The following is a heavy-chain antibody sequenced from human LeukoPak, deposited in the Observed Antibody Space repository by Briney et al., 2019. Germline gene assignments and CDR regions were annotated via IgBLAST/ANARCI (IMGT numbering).Heavy chain of an antibody. Sequence: ASVKVSCKASGYTFTGYYMHWVRQAPGQGPEWMGWVNPNSGGTNYAQKFQGRVTMTRDTSISTAYMELRSLRSDDTAVYYCARDPPLRYFDWFPSDNWFDPWGQGTLVTVSS. V-gene: IGHV1-2*02. CDR1: GYTFTGYY. J-gene: IGHJ5*02. CDR2: VNPNSGGT. CDR3: ARDPPLRYFDWFPSDNWFDP. D-gene: IGHD3-9*01.